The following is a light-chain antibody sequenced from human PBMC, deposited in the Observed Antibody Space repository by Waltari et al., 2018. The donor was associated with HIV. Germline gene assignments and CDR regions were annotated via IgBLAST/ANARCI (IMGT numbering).Light chain of an antibody. CDR2: WAS. J-gene: IGKJ1*01. Sequence: DIVMTQSPDYLAASLGERATINGKPSQSVLYSSNNKNYLAWYQQKPGQPPKLLIYWASTRESGVPDRFSGSGSGTDFTLTISSLQAEDVAVYYCQQYYSTPRTFGQGTKVEIK. V-gene: IGKV4-1*01. CDR1: QSVLYSSNNKNY. CDR3: QQYYSTPRT.